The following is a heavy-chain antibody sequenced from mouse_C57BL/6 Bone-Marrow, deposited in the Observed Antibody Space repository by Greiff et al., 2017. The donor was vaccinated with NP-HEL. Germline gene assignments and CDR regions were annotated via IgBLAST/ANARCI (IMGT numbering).Heavy chain of an antibody. V-gene: IGHV2-6*01. CDR3: ARSSYDYGSAMDY. D-gene: IGHD2-4*01. J-gene: IGHJ4*01. CDR1: GFSLTSYG. CDR2: IWGVGST. Sequence: VQLQQSGPGLVAPSQSLSITCTVSGFSLTSYGVDWVRQSPGKGLEWLGVIWGVGSTNYNSALKSRLSISKDNSKSQVFLKMNSLQTDDTAMYYCARSSYDYGSAMDYWGQGTSVTVSS.